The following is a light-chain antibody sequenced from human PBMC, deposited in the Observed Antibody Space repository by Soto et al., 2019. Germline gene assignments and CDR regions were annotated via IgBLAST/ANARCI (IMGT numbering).Light chain of an antibody. Sequence: QSVLTQPPSVSAAPGQKVTISCSGSSSDIGGSSVCGYQQLPGAAPELRIYDDNSRSSGIAGRFAGSKSGTEAPLGITGFQTGDEADYYCGPWDSSLSAYVFRTGTKV. CDR3: GPWDSSLSAYV. V-gene: IGLV1-51*01. CDR1: SSDIGGSS. J-gene: IGLJ1*01. CDR2: DDN.